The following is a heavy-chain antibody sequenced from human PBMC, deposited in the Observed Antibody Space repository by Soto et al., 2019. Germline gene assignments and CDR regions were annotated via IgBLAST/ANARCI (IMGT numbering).Heavy chain of an antibody. CDR2: IYYSGST. CDR3: ARDNRMITFGGALDY. Sequence: QVQLQESGPGLVKPSQTLSLTCTVSGGSISSGGYYWSWIRQHPGKGLEWIGYIYYSGSTYYNPSLKSRVTISVDTSKNQFSLKLSAVTAADTAVYYCARDNRMITFGGALDYWGQGTLVTVSS. CDR1: GGSISSGGYY. D-gene: IGHD3-16*01. J-gene: IGHJ4*02. V-gene: IGHV4-31*03.